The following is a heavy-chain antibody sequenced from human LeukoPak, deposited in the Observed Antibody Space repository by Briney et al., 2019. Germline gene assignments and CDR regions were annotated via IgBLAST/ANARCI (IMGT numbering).Heavy chain of an antibody. J-gene: IGHJ4*02. V-gene: IGHV3-23*01. CDR2: ISVSGGTT. CDR1: GFTFSSYA. D-gene: IGHD5-12*01. Sequence: PGGSPRLSWAASGFTFSSYAMGWVRQAPGKGLEWVSGISVSGGTTYYADSVKGRFTISRDNSKNTLFLPMNSLRAEDTAVYYCARAYSGYALFDYWGQGTLVTVS. CDR3: ARAYSGYALFDY.